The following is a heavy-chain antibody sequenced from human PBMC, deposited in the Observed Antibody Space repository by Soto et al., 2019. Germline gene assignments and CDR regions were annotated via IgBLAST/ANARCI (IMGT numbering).Heavy chain of an antibody. D-gene: IGHD2-2*01. CDR3: ARAYCSSTSCYRFLGWEGAYYYYYMDV. J-gene: IGHJ6*03. Sequence: ASVKVSCKASGYTFTSYYMHWVRQAPGQGLEWMGIINPSGGSTSYAQKFQGRVTMTRDTSTSTVYMELSSLRSEDTAVYYCARAYCSSTSCYRFLGWEGAYYYYYMDVWGKGTTVTVSS. V-gene: IGHV1-46*03. CDR2: INPSGGST. CDR1: GYTFTSYY.